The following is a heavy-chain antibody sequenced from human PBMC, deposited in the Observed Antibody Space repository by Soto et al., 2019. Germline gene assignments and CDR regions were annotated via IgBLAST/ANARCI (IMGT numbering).Heavy chain of an antibody. CDR3: VRSVPAATWQHGGMDV. V-gene: IGHV4-4*02. CDR1: GDSVSSSSC. CDR2: SYHSGTF. Sequence: QVRLQESGPGLVEPSGTLSLTCAVSGDSVSSSSCWSWVRQAPGKGLEWIGESYHSGTFNYNPSLASRVSVSVDKSCTQLSLNLKSVTAADTAVYYCVRSVPAATWQHGGMDVWVQGPKVTVSS. J-gene: IGHJ6*02. D-gene: IGHD2-2*01.